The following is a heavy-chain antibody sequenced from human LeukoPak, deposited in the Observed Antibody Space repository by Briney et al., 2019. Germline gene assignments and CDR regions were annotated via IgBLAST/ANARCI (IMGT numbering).Heavy chain of an antibody. D-gene: IGHD5-18*01. CDR1: GFTFDDYA. CDR3: AKDRRGGYSYGVYYYYGMDV. V-gene: IGHV3-9*01. J-gene: IGHJ6*02. Sequence: GGSLRLSCAASGFTFDDYAMHWVRQAPGKGLEWVSGISWNSGSIGYADSVKGRFTISRDNAKNSLYLQMNSLRAEDTALYYCAKDRRGGYSYGVYYYYGMDVWGQGTTVTVSS. CDR2: ISWNSGSI.